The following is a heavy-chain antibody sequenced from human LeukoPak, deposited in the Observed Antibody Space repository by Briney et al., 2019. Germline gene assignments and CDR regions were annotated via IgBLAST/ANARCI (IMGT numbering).Heavy chain of an antibody. Sequence: ASVKVSCKAPGDTFNSFGISWSRQAPGQGLEWMGWISAYNGNTHHPEKLQGRLTMTTDTPTSTAYMELRSLRSDDTAIYYCARDTVMMVGSYYYGKDVWGQGTTVTVSS. D-gene: IGHD2-15*01. CDR2: ISAYNGNT. CDR3: ARDTVMMVGSYYYGKDV. V-gene: IGHV1-18*01. CDR1: GDTFNSFG. J-gene: IGHJ6*02.